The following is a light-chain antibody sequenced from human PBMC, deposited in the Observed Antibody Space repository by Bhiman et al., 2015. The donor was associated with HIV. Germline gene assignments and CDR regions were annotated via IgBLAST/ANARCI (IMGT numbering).Light chain of an antibody. V-gene: IGLV3-1*01. J-gene: IGLJ2*01. CDR1: KLGTKY. CDR3: QSAASSATYEV. Sequence: SYELTQPPSVSVSPGQTTTITCSGDKLGTKYVCWFQQKPGQSPVLVIYQDNKRPSGIPERFSGSNSGNTATLTISGTQAMDEADYYCQSAASSATYEVFGGGTKLTVL. CDR2: QDN.